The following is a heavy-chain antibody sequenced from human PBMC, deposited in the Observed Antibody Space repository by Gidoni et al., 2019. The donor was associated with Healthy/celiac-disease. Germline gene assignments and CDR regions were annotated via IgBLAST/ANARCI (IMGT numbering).Heavy chain of an antibody. CDR1: GFPFSGSA. J-gene: IGHJ4*02. Sequence: EVQLVESGGGLVQPGGSLKLSCAAPGFPFSGSAMHWVRQASGQGLGWVGRIRTKANSYATAYAASVKGRFTISRDDSKNTAYLQMNSLKTEDTAVYYCTRQKTSGWYDYWGQGTLVTVSS. V-gene: IGHV3-73*02. CDR3: TRQKTSGWYDY. CDR2: IRTKANSYAT. D-gene: IGHD6-19*01.